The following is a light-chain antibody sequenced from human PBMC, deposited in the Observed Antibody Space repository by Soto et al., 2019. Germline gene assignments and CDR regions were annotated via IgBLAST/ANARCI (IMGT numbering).Light chain of an antibody. CDR3: SSYTSSITVI. J-gene: IGLJ2*01. CDR2: DVS. V-gene: IGLV2-14*01. CDR1: SRDVGAYNY. Sequence: QSALTQPASVSGSPGQSITMSCTGTSRDVGAYNYVSWYQQHPGKAPKLMISDVSDRPSGVSNRFSGSKSGNTASLTISGLQAEDEADYYCSSYTSSITVIFGGGTKLTVL.